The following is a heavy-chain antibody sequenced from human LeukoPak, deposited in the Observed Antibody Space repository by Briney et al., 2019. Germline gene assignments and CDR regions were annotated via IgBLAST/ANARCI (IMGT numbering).Heavy chain of an antibody. CDR3: ARVPYITFGGVIVAFDY. J-gene: IGHJ4*02. Sequence: GASVKVSCKASGYTFTGYYMHWVRQAPGQGLEGMGWINPNSGGTNYAQKFQGRVTMTRDTSISTAYMELSRLRSDDTAVYYCARVPYITFGGVIVAFDYWGQGTLVTVSS. V-gene: IGHV1-2*02. D-gene: IGHD3-16*02. CDR1: GYTFTGYY. CDR2: INPNSGGT.